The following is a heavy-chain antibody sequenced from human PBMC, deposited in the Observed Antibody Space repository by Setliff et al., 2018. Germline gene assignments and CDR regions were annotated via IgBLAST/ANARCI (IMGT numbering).Heavy chain of an antibody. Sequence: SETLSLTCSVSGDSIFDNYWSWIRQSPGRGLEWIAYISYTGSTNYNPSLKSRVTISLDTPKNQFSLRLSSVTAADTAVYYCARTRYGLGGRPYWGQGTLVTVSS. V-gene: IGHV4-59*01. CDR3: ARTRYGLGGRPY. CDR1: GDSIFDNY. J-gene: IGHJ4*02. D-gene: IGHD2-15*01. CDR2: ISYTGST.